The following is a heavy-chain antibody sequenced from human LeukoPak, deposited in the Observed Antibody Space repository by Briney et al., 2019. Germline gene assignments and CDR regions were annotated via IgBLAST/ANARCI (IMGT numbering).Heavy chain of an antibody. CDR3: ARQLLVGTTKGEYYCDY. CDR1: GYSISSGYY. CDR2: IYHSGST. V-gene: IGHV4-38-2*01. Sequence: SETLSLTCAVSGYSISSGYYWGWIRQPPGKGLEWIGSIYHSGSTYYNPSLKSRVTISVDTSKNQFSLKLSSVTAADTAVYYCARQLLVGTTKGEYYCDYWGQGTLVTVSS. D-gene: IGHD1-26*01. J-gene: IGHJ4*02.